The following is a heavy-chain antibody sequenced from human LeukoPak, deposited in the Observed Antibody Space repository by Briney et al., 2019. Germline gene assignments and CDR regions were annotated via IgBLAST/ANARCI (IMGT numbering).Heavy chain of an antibody. CDR3: ARGGGRAVAGSSAFDI. J-gene: IGHJ3*02. D-gene: IGHD6-19*01. Sequence: PSETLSLTCTVSGYSISSGYYWGWIRQPPGKGLEWIGSIYHSGSTYYNPSLKSRVTISVDTSKNQFSLKLSSVTAADTAVYYCARGGGRAVAGSSAFDIWGQGTMVTVSS. CDR2: IYHSGST. CDR1: GYSISSGYY. V-gene: IGHV4-38-2*02.